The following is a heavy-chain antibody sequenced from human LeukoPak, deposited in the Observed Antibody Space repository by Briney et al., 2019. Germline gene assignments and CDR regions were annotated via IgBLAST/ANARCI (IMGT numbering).Heavy chain of an antibody. D-gene: IGHD2-8*01. J-gene: IGHJ4*02. CDR3: GRLIYGIHY. CDR2: IKSQTHGGTT. V-gene: IGHV3-15*01. CDR1: GFTFSDAW. Sequence: GGSLRLSCAASGFTFSDAWMNWVRQAPGKGLEWVGLIKSQTHGGTTDYAAPVKGRFTISRDDSKTTLYLQMNNLQPEDTAVNYCGRLIYGIHYWGQGTLVTVSS.